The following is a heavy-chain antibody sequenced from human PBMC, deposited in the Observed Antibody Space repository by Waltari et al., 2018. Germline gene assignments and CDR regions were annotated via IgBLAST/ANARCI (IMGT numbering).Heavy chain of an antibody. J-gene: IGHJ4*02. V-gene: IGHV3-23*01. CDR3: ARGPAYYFDY. Sequence: EVQLLESGGGLLQLGGSLPPPCAASGFTFISYTMRWVRQAPGKWLEWVSTISASGGTCYADSVKGRFTVSRDSSKNTLSLQMNSLRAEDTAVYYCARGPAYYFDYWDQGTLVTVSS. CDR1: GFTFISYT. CDR2: ISASGGT.